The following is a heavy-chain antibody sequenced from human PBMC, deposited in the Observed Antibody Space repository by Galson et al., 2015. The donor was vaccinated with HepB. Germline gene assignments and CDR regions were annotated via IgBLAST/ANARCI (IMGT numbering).Heavy chain of an antibody. J-gene: IGHJ4*02. Sequence: SLRLSCAASGFTFSSYAMHWVRQAPGKGLEWVALISYDGSTEYYADSVQGQFTISRDNSKNTLFLQMNSLRPDDTAVYYCARDPRGYNYGFFDFWGQGTLVTVSS. CDR3: ARDPRGYNYGFFDF. CDR2: ISYDGSTE. D-gene: IGHD5-18*01. V-gene: IGHV3-30*04. CDR1: GFTFSSYA.